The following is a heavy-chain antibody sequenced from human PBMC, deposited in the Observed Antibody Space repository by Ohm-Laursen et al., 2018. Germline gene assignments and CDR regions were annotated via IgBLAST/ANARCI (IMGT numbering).Heavy chain of an antibody. Sequence: TQTLTLTCTFSGFSLSSGGVGVAWIREPPGKGLEWFSLIYWNDDKRYRPYLKSRLTRAKDASKNKVVLTMTDMDPVDTATYFCARRWDFTYDFDSWGQGILVTVSS. CDR2: IYWNDDK. D-gene: IGHD3-3*01. CDR1: GFSLSSGGVG. CDR3: ARRWDFTYDFDS. V-gene: IGHV2-5*01. J-gene: IGHJ4*02.